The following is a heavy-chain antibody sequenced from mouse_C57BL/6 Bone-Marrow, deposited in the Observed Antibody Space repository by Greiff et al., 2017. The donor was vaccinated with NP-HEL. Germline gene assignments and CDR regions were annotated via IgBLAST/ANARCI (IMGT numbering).Heavy chain of an antibody. Sequence: LVESGAELVRPGASVKLSCTASGFNIKDDYMHWVKQRPEQGLEWIGWIDPENGDTEYASKFQGKAPITADTSSNTAYLQLSSLTSEDTAVYYCTTDYYYGSSYVRFAYWGQGTLVTVSA. V-gene: IGHV14-4*01. D-gene: IGHD1-1*01. CDR2: IDPENGDT. CDR3: TTDYYYGSSYVRFAY. J-gene: IGHJ3*01. CDR1: GFNIKDDY.